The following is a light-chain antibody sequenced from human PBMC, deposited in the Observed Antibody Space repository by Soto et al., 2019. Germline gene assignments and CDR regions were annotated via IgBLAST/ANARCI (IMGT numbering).Light chain of an antibody. Sequence: EIMLTQSPGTLSLSPGESATLSCRASQTVSSRYLAWYQQKPGQAPRLLMYGASNRATGIPDRFSGSGSGTDFTLTISRLEPEDFAVYFCQQYGRSPTFTFGQGTKVEIK. J-gene: IGKJ2*01. V-gene: IGKV3-20*01. CDR1: QTVSSRY. CDR2: GAS. CDR3: QQYGRSPTFT.